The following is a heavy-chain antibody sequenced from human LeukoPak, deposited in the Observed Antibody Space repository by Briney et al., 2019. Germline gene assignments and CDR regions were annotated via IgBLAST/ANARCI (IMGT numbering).Heavy chain of an antibody. CDR3: AILSGSREVDY. Sequence: PGGSLRLSCAASGFTFTAYAMNWVRQAPGKGLEWVSAVLGSGDTTFYADSVKGRFTISRDNAKNSLYLQMNSLRAEDTAVYYCAILSGSREVDYWGQGTLVTVSS. V-gene: IGHV3-23*01. D-gene: IGHD1-26*01. CDR1: GFTFTAYA. CDR2: VLGSGDTT. J-gene: IGHJ4*02.